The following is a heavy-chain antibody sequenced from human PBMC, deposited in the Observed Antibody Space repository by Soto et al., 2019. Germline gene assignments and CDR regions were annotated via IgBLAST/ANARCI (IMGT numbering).Heavy chain of an antibody. V-gene: IGHV3-9*01. CDR3: VKGLNYNFDNIGFHG. Sequence: EVQLVESGGGLVQPGRSLRLSCADSGFTFDDYAMHWVRQLPGKGLEWVSGISWNSGSAAYMDSVKGRFLISRDNAKKSLFLQMRSLRPEDTALYYCVKGLNYNFDNIGFHGWGQGTLVTVSS. J-gene: IGHJ4*02. CDR1: GFTFDDYA. D-gene: IGHD3-22*01. CDR2: ISWNSGSA.